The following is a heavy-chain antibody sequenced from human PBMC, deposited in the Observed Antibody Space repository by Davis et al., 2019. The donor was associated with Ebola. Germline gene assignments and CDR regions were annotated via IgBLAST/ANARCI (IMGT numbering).Heavy chain of an antibody. J-gene: IGHJ6*02. CDR2: GTSADT. D-gene: IGHD3-22*01. CDR1: GFIFSTYV. CDR3: AKDRYYDSTGHYFYFYGMDV. Sequence: GESLKISCSASGFIFSTYVMSWVRLAPGKGLEWVSTYGTSADTYYADSVEGRFIISRDNSKSTLYLQVNSLRAEDTAVYYCAKDRYYDSTGHYFYFYGMDVWGQGTTVTVSS. V-gene: IGHV3-23*01.